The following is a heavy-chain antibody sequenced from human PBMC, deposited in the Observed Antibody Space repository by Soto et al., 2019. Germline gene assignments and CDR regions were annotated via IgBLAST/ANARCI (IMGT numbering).Heavy chain of an antibody. D-gene: IGHD7-27*01. CDR2: ISPIFGTT. J-gene: IGHJ5*02. CDR1: GGTFSAYT. CDR3: ATNWGGGLHSEGYNWLDP. Sequence: QVQLVQSGAEVKKPGSSVKISCRASGGTFSAYTLSWVRQAPGQGLEWLGGISPIFGTTKYAQKFQGRVTCTADESAGTAYLELRSLRSDDTAVYYCATNWGGGLHSEGYNWLDPWGQGTRVTVSS. V-gene: IGHV1-69*01.